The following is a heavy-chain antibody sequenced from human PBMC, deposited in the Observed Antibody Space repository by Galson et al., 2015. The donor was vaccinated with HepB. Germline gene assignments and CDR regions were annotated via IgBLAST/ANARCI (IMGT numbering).Heavy chain of an antibody. CDR2: MSHDGGYI. J-gene: IGHJ3*02. Sequence: SLRLSCAASGFTFSSYVMNWVRQAPGKGLEWVAVMSHDGGYIHYADSVKGRFTISRENSKNILYLQMNSLGAEDTAVYYCAKEEDGFDIWGQGTMVTVSS. CDR1: GFTFSSYV. V-gene: IGHV3-30*18. CDR3: AKEEDGFDI.